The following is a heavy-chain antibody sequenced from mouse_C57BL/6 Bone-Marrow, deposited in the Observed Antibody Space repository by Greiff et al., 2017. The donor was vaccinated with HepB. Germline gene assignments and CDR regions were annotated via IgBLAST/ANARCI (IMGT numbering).Heavy chain of an antibody. CDR3: ARSRYYGNYVPWYFDV. CDR2: IYPGSGST. Sequence: QVQLKQPGAELVKPGASVKMSCKASGYTFTSYWITWVKQRPGQGLEWIGDIYPGSGSTNYNEKFKSKATLTVDTSSSTAYMQLSSLTSEDSAVYYCARSRYYGNYVPWYFDVWGTGTTVTVSS. J-gene: IGHJ1*03. V-gene: IGHV1-55*01. D-gene: IGHD2-1*01. CDR1: GYTFTSYW.